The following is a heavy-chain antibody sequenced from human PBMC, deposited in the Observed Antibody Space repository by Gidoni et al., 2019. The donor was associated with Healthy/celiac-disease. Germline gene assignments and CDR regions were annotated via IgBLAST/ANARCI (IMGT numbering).Heavy chain of an antibody. CDR1: GGSISSSNW. CDR2: IYKSGSK. CDR3: ATGVRRYAFDI. J-gene: IGHJ3*02. V-gene: IGHV4-4*02. Sequence: QVHLQESVPGLVTPSGTLSLTCAVSGGSISSSNWWSWVRQPRGKGLEWIGEIYKSGSKNYNPSLKSRVTISVDKSKNQFSLKLSSVTAADTAVYYCATGVRRYAFDIWGQGTMVTVSS. D-gene: IGHD3-10*01.